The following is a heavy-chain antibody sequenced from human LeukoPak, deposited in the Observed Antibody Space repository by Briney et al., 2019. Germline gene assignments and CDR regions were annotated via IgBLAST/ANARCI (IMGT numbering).Heavy chain of an antibody. CDR2: INHSGST. D-gene: IGHD5-18*01. V-gene: IGHV4-34*01. Sequence: SETLSLTCSVSGGSVSTYYWSWIRQPPGKGLEWIGEINHSGSTNYNPSLKSRVTISVDTSKNQFSLKLSSVTAADTAVYYCARGGGFSGYSYGGRNWFDPWGQGTLVTVSS. CDR3: ARGGGFSGYSYGGRNWFDP. J-gene: IGHJ5*02. CDR1: GGSVSTYY.